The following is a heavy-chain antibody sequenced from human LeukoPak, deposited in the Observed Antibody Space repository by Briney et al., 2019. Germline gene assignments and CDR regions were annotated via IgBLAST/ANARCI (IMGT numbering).Heavy chain of an antibody. CDR2: ISGSGGST. D-gene: IGHD7-27*01. CDR1: GFTFSSYA. V-gene: IGHV3-23*01. Sequence: QTGGSLRLACAASGFTFSSYAMSWVRQAPGKGLERVAAISGSGGSTYYAASVRGRFTISRDNSKNTLYLQMNSLRAEDTAVYYCAKDQPGPNWGSPGFDYWGQGTLVTVSS. J-gene: IGHJ4*02. CDR3: AKDQPGPNWGSPGFDY.